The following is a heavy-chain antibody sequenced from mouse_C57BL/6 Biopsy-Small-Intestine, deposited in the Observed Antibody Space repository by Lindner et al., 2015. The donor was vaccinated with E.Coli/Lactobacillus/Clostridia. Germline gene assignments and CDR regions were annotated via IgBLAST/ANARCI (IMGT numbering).Heavy chain of an antibody. D-gene: IGHD1-1*01. V-gene: IGHV5-17*01. J-gene: IGHJ1*03. CDR1: GFTFSDYG. CDR2: ITTVSSTI. CDR3: TREDYGYTYGWYFDV. Sequence: VQLQESGGDLVKPGGSLKLSCAASGFTFSDYGVHWVRQAPEKGLEWIAFITTVSSTIYYADTVKGRFTISRDNAKNTLFLQMTSLRSEDTAMYYCTREDYGYTYGWYFDVWGTGTTVTVSS.